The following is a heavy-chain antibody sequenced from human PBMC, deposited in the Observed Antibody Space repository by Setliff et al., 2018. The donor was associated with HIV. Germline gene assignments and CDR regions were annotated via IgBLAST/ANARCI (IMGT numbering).Heavy chain of an antibody. CDR2: ISGSGVST. J-gene: IGHJ4*02. D-gene: IGHD6-19*01. CDR3: AKSQVRYSSGWFFFDY. CDR1: GFSLGDFG. Sequence: PGGSLRLSCAVSGFSLGDFGISWVRQAPGKGLEWVSAISGSGVSTYYADSVKGRFTISRDNSKNTLYLQINSLRAEDTAVYYCAKSQVRYSSGWFFFDYWGQGTLVTVSS. V-gene: IGHV3-23*01.